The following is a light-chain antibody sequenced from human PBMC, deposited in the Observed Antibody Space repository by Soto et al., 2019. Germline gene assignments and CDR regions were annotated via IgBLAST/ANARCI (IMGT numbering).Light chain of an antibody. CDR1: NIGDKI. CDR3: QLWDVGSDHYV. Sequence: SYELTQSPSVSLAPGETARISCEGNNIGDKIVHWYQQRPGQAPVLVIYFDSERPSGSPERFSGSNSGNTATLIITRVEAGDEADYYCQLWDVGSDHYVFGSGPKVTVL. CDR2: FDS. V-gene: IGLV3-21*04. J-gene: IGLJ1*01.